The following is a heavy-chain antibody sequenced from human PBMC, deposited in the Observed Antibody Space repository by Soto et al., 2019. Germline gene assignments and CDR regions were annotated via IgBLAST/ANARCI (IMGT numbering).Heavy chain of an antibody. D-gene: IGHD3-3*01. CDR2: TYYRSKWYN. CDR3: ARDRFTIFGRNYYYYGMDV. CDR1: GDSVSSNSAA. V-gene: IGHV6-1*01. J-gene: IGHJ6*02. Sequence: SPTLSLTCVISGDSVSSNSAAWNWVRQSPSRGLEWLGRTYYRSKWYNEYAVSVKSRINLNPDASRNQFSLQLNSVTPEDTAVYYCARDRFTIFGRNYYYYGMDVWGQGTTVTVSS.